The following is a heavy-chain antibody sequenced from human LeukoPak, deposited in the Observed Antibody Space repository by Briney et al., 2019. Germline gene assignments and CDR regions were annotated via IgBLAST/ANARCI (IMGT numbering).Heavy chain of an antibody. CDR2: IYYSGST. J-gene: IGHJ6*02. D-gene: IGHD3-10*01. CDR3: AREVYGSGSTKPYYGMDV. V-gene: IGHV4-39*07. CDR1: GGSISSSSYY. Sequence: SETLSLTCTVSGGSISSSSYYWGWIRQPPGKGLEWIGSIYYSGSTYYNPSLKSRVTISVDTSKNQFSLKLSSVTAADTAVYYCAREVYGSGSTKPYYGMDVWGQGTTVTVSS.